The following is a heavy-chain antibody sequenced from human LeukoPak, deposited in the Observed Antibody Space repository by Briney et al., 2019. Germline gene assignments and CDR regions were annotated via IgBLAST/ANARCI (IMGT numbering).Heavy chain of an antibody. CDR2: IVVGSGNT. CDR1: GFAFTSSA. J-gene: IGHJ4*02. V-gene: IGHV1-58*01. D-gene: IGHD4-11*01. CDR3: AAVAVTLSGFDY. Sequence: GTSVKVSCRASGFAFTSSAVQWVRQARGQRLEWIGWIVVGSGNTNYAQKFQERVTITRDMSTSTAYMELSGLRSEDTAVYYCAAVAVTLSGFDYWGQGTLVTVSS.